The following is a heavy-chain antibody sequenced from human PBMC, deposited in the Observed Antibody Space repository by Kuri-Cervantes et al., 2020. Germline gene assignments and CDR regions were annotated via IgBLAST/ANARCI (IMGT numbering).Heavy chain of an antibody. CDR1: EGSFSTYG. CDR3: ATSKIRGVIVLGLFDY. CDR2: FIPIFGTP. V-gene: IGHV1-69*05. J-gene: IGHJ4*02. Sequence: SVKVSCKASEGSFSTYGVSWVRQAPGQGLEWVGGFIPIFGTPNYSQKFQGRVTITTDESTSTAYMELSSLRSEDTAIYYCATSKIRGVIVLGLFDYWGQGTPVTVSS. D-gene: IGHD3-10*01.